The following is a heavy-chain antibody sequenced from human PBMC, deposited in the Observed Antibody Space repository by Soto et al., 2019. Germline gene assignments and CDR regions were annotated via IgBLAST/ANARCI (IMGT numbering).Heavy chain of an antibody. CDR3: ARLRIFGVVYYWYFDL. Sequence: SDTLSLTCTVSGGSISSGDYYWSWIRQPPGKGLEWIGYIYYSGSTYYNPSLKSRVTISVDTSKNQFSLKLSSVTAADTAVYYCARLRIFGVVYYWYFDLWGRGTLVTVSS. CDR1: GGSISSGDYY. J-gene: IGHJ2*01. D-gene: IGHD3-3*01. CDR2: IYYSGST. V-gene: IGHV4-30-4*02.